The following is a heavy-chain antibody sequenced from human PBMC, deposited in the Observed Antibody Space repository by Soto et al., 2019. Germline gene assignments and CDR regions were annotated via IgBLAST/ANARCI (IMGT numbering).Heavy chain of an antibody. CDR1: GFTFSSYA. J-gene: IGHJ6*02. D-gene: IGHD2-2*01. V-gene: IGHV3-23*01. CDR3: AKGGYCSSTSCYWPLSYYYYGMDV. CDR2: ISGSGGST. Sequence: EVQLLESGGGLVQPGGSLRLSCAASGFTFSSYAMSWVRQAPGKGLEWVSAISGSGGSTYYADSVKGRFTISRDNSKNTLYLQMNSLRSEGTAVYYCAKGGYCSSTSCYWPLSYYYYGMDVWGQGTTVTVSS.